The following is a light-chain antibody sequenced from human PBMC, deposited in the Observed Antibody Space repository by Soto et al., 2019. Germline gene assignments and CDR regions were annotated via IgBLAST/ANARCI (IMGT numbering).Light chain of an antibody. CDR1: SSDVGGYNY. V-gene: IGLV2-14*01. CDR3: SSYTSSSTLEV. J-gene: IGLJ1*01. CDR2: DVS. Sequence: QSVLTQPASVSGSPGQSITISCTGTSSDVGGYNYVSWYQQHPGKAPKLMIYDVSNRPSGVSNRFSGSKSGNTASLTISGLQAEDVADYHCSSYTSSSTLEVSGPGTKVTVL.